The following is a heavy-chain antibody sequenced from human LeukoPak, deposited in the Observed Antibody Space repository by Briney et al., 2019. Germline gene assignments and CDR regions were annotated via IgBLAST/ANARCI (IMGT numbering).Heavy chain of an antibody. CDR1: GGTFSSYA. CDR2: IIPIFGTA. Sequence: SVKVSCKASGGTFSSYAISWVRQAPGQGLEWMGRIIPIFGTANYAQKFQGRVTITTDESTSTAYMELSSLRSEDTAVYYCARDLYSSGWYDAFDIWGKGQWSPSLQ. D-gene: IGHD6-19*01. V-gene: IGHV1-69*05. CDR3: ARDLYSSGWYDAFDI. J-gene: IGHJ3*02.